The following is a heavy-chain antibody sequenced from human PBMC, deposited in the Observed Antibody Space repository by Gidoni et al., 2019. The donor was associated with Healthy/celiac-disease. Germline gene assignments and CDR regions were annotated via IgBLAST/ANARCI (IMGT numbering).Heavy chain of an antibody. Sequence: QVQLVESGGGVVQPGRSLRLSCAASGFTFSSYAMHWVRQAPGKGLEWVAVISYDGSNKYYADSVKGRFTISRDNSKNTLYLQMNSLRAEDTAVYYCARATYGSGPYNYYFDYWGQGTLVTVSS. CDR1: GFTFSSYA. J-gene: IGHJ4*02. V-gene: IGHV3-30-3*01. CDR3: ARATYGSGPYNYYFDY. D-gene: IGHD3-10*01. CDR2: ISYDGSNK.